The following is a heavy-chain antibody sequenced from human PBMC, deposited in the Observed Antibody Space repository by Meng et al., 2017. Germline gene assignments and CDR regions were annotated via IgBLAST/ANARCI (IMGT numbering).Heavy chain of an antibody. Sequence: GESLKISCAASGFTFSSYSMNWVRQAPGKGLEWVGRIKSKTDGGTTDYAEPVKGRFTISRDDSKNTLYLQMNSLKTEDTAVYYCTTDGSWGYYGSGSYPLPYYYYYGMDVWGQGTTVTVSS. V-gene: IGHV3-15*01. D-gene: IGHD3-10*01. J-gene: IGHJ6*02. CDR1: GFTFSSYS. CDR2: IKSKTDGGTT. CDR3: TTDGSWGYYGSGSYPLPYYYYYGMDV.